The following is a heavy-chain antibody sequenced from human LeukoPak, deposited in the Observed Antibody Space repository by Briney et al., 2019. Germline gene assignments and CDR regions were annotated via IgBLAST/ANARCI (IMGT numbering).Heavy chain of an antibody. CDR2: INSDGRST. CDR3: ARDLRAYYFDY. Sequence: GGSLRLSCEASGFTFSSYWMHWVRQAPGKGLVWVSRINSDGRSTSYAGSVKGRFTISRDNAKNTLYLQMNSLRAEDTAVYYCARDLRAYYFDYWGQGTLVTVSS. CDR1: GFTFSSYW. V-gene: IGHV3-74*01. J-gene: IGHJ4*02.